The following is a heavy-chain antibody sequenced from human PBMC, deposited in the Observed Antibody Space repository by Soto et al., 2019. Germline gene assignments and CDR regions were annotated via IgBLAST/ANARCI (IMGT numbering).Heavy chain of an antibody. CDR2: IYYSGST. CDR1: GGSISSYY. J-gene: IGHJ3*02. CDR3: ARVWYGDYGIDAFDI. D-gene: IGHD4-17*01. V-gene: IGHV4-59*01. Sequence: SETLSLTCTVSGGSISSYYWSWIRQPPGKGLEWIGYIYYSGSTNYNPSLKSRVTISVDTSKNQFSLKLSSVTAADTAVYYCARVWYGDYGIDAFDIWGQGTMVTVSS.